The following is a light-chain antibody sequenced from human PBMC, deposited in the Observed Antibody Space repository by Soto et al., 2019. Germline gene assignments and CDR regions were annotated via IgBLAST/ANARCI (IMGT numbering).Light chain of an antibody. CDR1: SSDVGTYDL. Sequence: QSASVSGSPGQSVTISCTGSSSDVGTYDLVSWYQQHPGKAPKILIYEGTKRPSGVSNRFSGSKSGNTASLTISGLQAEDEADYFCCSYAGFSTLVFGGGTKVTVL. J-gene: IGLJ3*02. CDR3: CSYAGFSTLV. V-gene: IGLV2-23*01. CDR2: EGT.